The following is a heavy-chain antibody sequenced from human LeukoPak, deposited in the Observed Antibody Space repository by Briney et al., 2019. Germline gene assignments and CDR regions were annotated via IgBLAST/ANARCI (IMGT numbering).Heavy chain of an antibody. V-gene: IGHV3-23*01. J-gene: IGHJ6*02. CDR2: ISGSGGST. CDR1: GFTFSSYA. CDR3: AKDGYYYDTSDKRGMDV. Sequence: GGSLRLSCAASGFTFSSYAMSWVRQAPGKGLEWVSAISGSGGSTYYADSVKGRFTISRDNSKNTLYLQMNSLRAEDTAVYYCAKDGYYYDTSDKRGMDVWGQGTTVTVSS. D-gene: IGHD3-22*01.